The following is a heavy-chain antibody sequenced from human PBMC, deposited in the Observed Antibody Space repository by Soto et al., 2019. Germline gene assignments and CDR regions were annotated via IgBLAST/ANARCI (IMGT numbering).Heavy chain of an antibody. CDR3: YGSGSPYSYYTDV. Sequence: GGSLRLSCAASGFTFSSYAMSWVRQAPGKGLEWVSAISGSGGSTYYADSVKGRFTISRDNSKNTLYLQMNSLRAEDTAVYYCYGSGSPYSYYTDVWGKGTTVTVSS. D-gene: IGHD3-10*01. J-gene: IGHJ6*03. CDR1: GFTFSSYA. CDR2: ISGSGGST. V-gene: IGHV3-23*01.